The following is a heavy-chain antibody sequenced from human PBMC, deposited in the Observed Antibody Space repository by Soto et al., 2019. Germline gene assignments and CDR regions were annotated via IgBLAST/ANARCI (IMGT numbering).Heavy chain of an antibody. CDR3: ARVSGWYGGDIDY. Sequence: RLSCAASGFTFSSYAMHWVRQAPGKGLEWVAVISYDGSNKYYADSVKGRFTISRDNSKNTLYLQMNSLRAEDTAVYYCARVSGWYGGDIDYWGQGTLVTVSS. D-gene: IGHD6-19*01. J-gene: IGHJ4*02. CDR2: ISYDGSNK. CDR1: GFTFSSYA. V-gene: IGHV3-30-3*01.